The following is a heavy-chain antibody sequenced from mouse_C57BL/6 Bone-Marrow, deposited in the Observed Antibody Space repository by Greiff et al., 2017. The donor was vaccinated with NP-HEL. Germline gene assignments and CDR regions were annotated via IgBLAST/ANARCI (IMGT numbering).Heavy chain of an antibody. CDR3: ARGRYYYGRKNVYFDV. CDR2: IYPGSGST. V-gene: IGHV1-55*01. Sequence: QVQLQQSGAELVKPGASVKMSCKASGYTFTSYWITWVKQRPGQGLEWIGDIYPGSGSTNYNEKFKSKATLTVDTSSSTAYMQLSSLTAEDSAVYYCARGRYYYGRKNVYFDVWGTGTTVTVSS. D-gene: IGHD1-1*01. J-gene: IGHJ1*03. CDR1: GYTFTSYW.